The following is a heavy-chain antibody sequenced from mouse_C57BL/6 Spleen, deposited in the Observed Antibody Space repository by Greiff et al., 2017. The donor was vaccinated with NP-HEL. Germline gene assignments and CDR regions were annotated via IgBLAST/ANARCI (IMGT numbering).Heavy chain of an antibody. D-gene: IGHD2-5*01. CDR1: GYTFTSYW. CDR2: IYPGSGST. CDR3: ARYGASYSNPAWFAY. Sequence: VQLQQPGAELVKPGASVKMSCKASGYTFTSYWITWVKQRPGQGLEWIGDIYPGSGSTNYNEKFKSKATLTVDTSSSTAYMQLSSLTSEDSAVYYCARYGASYSNPAWFAYWGQGTLVTVSA. V-gene: IGHV1-55*01. J-gene: IGHJ3*01.